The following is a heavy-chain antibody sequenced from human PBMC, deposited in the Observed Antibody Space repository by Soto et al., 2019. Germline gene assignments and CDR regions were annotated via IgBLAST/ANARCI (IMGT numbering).Heavy chain of an antibody. CDR3: ASERYSSGWTEDY. CDR2: ISSSSSTI. CDR1: GFTFSSYS. D-gene: IGHD6-19*01. V-gene: IGHV3-48*02. Sequence: SCAASGFTFSSYSMNWVRQAPGKGLEWVSYISSSSSTIYYADSVKGRFTISRDNVKNSLYLQMNSLRDEDTAVYYCASERYSSGWTEDYWGQGTLVTVPS. J-gene: IGHJ4*02.